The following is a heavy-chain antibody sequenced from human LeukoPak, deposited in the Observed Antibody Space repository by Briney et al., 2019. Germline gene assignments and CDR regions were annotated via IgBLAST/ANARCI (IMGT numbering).Heavy chain of an antibody. Sequence: GGPLRLSCAASGFPFSSYGMHWVRQAPGKGLEWVAFIRYDGSNKYYADSVKGRFTISRDNSKNTLYLQMNSLRAEDTAVYYCAKDQGDYSDSSGYYYGFDYWGQGTLVTVSS. CDR3: AKDQGDYSDSSGYYYGFDY. CDR1: GFPFSSYG. V-gene: IGHV3-30*02. CDR2: IRYDGSNK. D-gene: IGHD3-22*01. J-gene: IGHJ4*02.